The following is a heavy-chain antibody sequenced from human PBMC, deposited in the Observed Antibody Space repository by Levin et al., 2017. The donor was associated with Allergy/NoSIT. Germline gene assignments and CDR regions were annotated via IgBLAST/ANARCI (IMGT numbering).Heavy chain of an antibody. D-gene: IGHD4-23*01. CDR3: ARGIPTVVTGDYYYYGMDV. J-gene: IGHJ6*02. Sequence: ASVKVSCKASGGTFSSYAISWVRQAPGQGLEWMGGIIPIFGTANYAQKFQGRVTITADESTSTAYMELSSLRSEDTAVYYCARGIPTVVTGDYYYYGMDVWGQGTTVTVSS. V-gene: IGHV1-69*13. CDR1: GGTFSSYA. CDR2: IIPIFGTA.